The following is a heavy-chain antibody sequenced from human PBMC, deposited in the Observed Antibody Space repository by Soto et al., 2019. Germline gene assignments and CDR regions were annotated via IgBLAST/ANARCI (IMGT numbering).Heavy chain of an antibody. Sequence: QVQLVQSGAEVKKPGSSVKVSCKASGGTFSSYSISWVRQAPGQGLEWMGGIIPIFGTANYAQKFQGRVTITADESTSTAYMELSSLRYEDTAVYYCARDSNADYYDSSGYFDYWGQGTLVTVSS. CDR2: IIPIFGTA. CDR1: GGTFSSYS. J-gene: IGHJ4*02. V-gene: IGHV1-69*01. CDR3: ARDSNADYYDSSGYFDY. D-gene: IGHD3-22*01.